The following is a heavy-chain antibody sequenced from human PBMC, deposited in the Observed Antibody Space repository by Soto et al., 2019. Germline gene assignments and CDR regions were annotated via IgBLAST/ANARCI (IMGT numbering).Heavy chain of an antibody. CDR2: IVSSGST. J-gene: IGHJ5*02. Sequence: QVQLQESGPGLVKTSETLSLTCTVSGGSITDYSWVWIRQPAGKGLEWIGRIVSSGSTNYNPSLKGRITMSLDTSKNQFSLKLNSATATDTAVYFCARDQGVVVTADNWFDPWGQGILVTVSS. V-gene: IGHV4-4*07. CDR1: GGSITDYS. D-gene: IGHD2-21*02. CDR3: ARDQGVVVTADNWFDP.